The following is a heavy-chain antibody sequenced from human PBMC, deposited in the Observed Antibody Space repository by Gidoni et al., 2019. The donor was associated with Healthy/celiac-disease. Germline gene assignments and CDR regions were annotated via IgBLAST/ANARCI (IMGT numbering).Heavy chain of an antibody. Sequence: EVQLLESGGGLVQPGGSLRRSCAASGLTFSSYAMSWVRQAPGQGLELVSAISGSGGSTYYADSVKGRFTISRDNSKNTLYLQMNSLRAEDTAVYYCAKAARYSYGPFDYWGQGTLVTVSS. CDR3: AKAARYSYGPFDY. J-gene: IGHJ4*02. D-gene: IGHD5-18*01. CDR1: GLTFSSYA. V-gene: IGHV3-23*01. CDR2: ISGSGGST.